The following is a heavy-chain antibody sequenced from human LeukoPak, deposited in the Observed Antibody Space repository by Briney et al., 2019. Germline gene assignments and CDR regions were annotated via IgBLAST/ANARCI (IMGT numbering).Heavy chain of an antibody. D-gene: IGHD5-18*01. CDR1: GYNFATYW. Sequence: GESLKISCKGSGYNFATYWIGWVRQKPGKSLEWMGIVYPGDSDVRYSPSFQGQVTISVDKSINTAYLQWTSLKASDTAKVYCARHQDGYTYGYDYWGQGTLVTVSS. CDR2: VYPGDSDV. CDR3: ARHQDGYTYGYDY. V-gene: IGHV5-51*01. J-gene: IGHJ4*02.